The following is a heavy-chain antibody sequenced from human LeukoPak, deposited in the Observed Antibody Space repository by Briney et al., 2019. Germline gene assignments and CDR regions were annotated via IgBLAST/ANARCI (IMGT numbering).Heavy chain of an antibody. Sequence: GASVKVSCKASGGTFSSYAISWVRQAPGQGLEWMGGIIPIFGTANYAQKFQGRVMITADKSTSTAYMELSSLRSEDTAVYYCAVRYCSSTSCYSNDAFDIWGQGTMVTVSS. V-gene: IGHV1-69*06. D-gene: IGHD2-2*01. J-gene: IGHJ3*02. CDR3: AVRYCSSTSCYSNDAFDI. CDR1: GGTFSSYA. CDR2: IIPIFGTA.